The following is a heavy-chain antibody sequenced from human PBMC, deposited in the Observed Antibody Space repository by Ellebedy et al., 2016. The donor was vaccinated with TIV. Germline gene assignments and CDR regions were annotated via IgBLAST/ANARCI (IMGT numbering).Heavy chain of an antibody. CDR3: ARITGDDSSGAKVDY. CDR1: GYTFTGYY. D-gene: IGHD3-22*01. J-gene: IGHJ4*02. CDR2: INPNSGGT. V-gene: IGHV1-2*02. Sequence: AASVKVSCKASGYTFTGYYMHWARQAPGQGLEWMGWINPNSGGTNYAQKFQGRVTMTRDTSISTAYMELSRLRSDDTAVYYCARITGDDSSGAKVDYWGQGTLVTVSS.